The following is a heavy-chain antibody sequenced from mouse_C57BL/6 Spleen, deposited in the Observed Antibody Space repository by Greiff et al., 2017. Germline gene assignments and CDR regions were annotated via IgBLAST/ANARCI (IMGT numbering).Heavy chain of an antibody. CDR2: ISDGGSYT. J-gene: IGHJ1*03. V-gene: IGHV5-4*03. CDR3: ARGITTVVATTEYFDV. D-gene: IGHD1-1*01. CDR1: GFTFSSYA. Sequence: EVKLMESGGGLVKPGGSLKLSCAASGFTFSSYAMSWVRQTPEKRLEWVATISDGGSYTYYPDNVKGRFTISRDNAKNNLYLQMSHLKSEDTAMYYCARGITTVVATTEYFDVWGTGTTVTVSS.